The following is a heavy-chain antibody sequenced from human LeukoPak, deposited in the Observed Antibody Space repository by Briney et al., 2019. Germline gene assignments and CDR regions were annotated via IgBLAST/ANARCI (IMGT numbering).Heavy chain of an antibody. CDR3: ARDLAVAGTGYDY. Sequence: SETLSLTCTVSGYSISTGFYWGWIRQPPGKGLEWIGSIYHSGDTYYNPSLNGRVTISVDTSKNQFSLKVRSVTAADTAVYYCARDLAVAGTGYDYWGQGTLVTVSS. J-gene: IGHJ4*02. V-gene: IGHV4-38-2*02. D-gene: IGHD6-19*01. CDR1: GYSISTGFY. CDR2: IYHSGDT.